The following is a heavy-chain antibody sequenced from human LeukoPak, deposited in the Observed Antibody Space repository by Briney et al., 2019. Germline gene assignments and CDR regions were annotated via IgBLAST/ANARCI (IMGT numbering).Heavy chain of an antibody. V-gene: IGHV3-66*01. CDR1: GFAVSSNY. CDR2: IYSGGST. D-gene: IGHD3-10*01. J-gene: IGHJ6*02. Sequence: GGSLRLSCAASGFAVSSNYMSWVRQAPGKGLEWVSVIYSGGSTYYADSVKGRFTISRDNSKNTLYLQMNSLRAEDTAVYYCAREYYPNYGMDVWDQGTTVTVSS. CDR3: AREYYPNYGMDV.